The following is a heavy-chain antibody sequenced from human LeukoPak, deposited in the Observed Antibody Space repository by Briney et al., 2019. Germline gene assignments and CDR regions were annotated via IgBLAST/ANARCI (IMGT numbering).Heavy chain of an antibody. CDR3: ARGAIEIGWELLHYYFDY. V-gene: IGHV3-21*04. CDR2: ISSSSSYI. J-gene: IGHJ4*02. CDR1: GFTFSSYS. Sequence: GGSLRLSCAASGFTFSSYSMNWVRQAPGKGLEWVSSISSSSSYIYYADSVKGRFTISRDNAKNSLYLQMNSLRAEDTAVYYCARGAIEIGWELLHYYFDYWGQGTLVTVSS. D-gene: IGHD1-26*01.